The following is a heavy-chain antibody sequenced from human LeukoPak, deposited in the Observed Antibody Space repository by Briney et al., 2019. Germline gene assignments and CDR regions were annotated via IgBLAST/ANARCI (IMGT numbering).Heavy chain of an antibody. D-gene: IGHD7-27*01. CDR1: GGSISSSSNY. Sequence: SETLSLTCTVSGGSISSSSNYWGWIRQPPGKGLEWIGSIYYSGSTYYNPSLKSRVTISVDTSKNQFSLKLSSVTAADTAVYYCAREDRTRWGSEVGAFDIWGQGTMVTVSS. J-gene: IGHJ3*02. CDR2: IYYSGST. CDR3: AREDRTRWGSEVGAFDI. V-gene: IGHV4-39*07.